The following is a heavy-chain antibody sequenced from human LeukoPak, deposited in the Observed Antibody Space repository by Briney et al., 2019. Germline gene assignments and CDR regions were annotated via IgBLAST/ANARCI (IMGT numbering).Heavy chain of an antibody. CDR3: ARDGYGMVV. V-gene: IGHV3-33*01. CDR2: IWYDGSNK. CDR1: GFIFSSYG. J-gene: IGHJ6*02. Sequence: GRSLRLSCAASGFIFSSYGMHWVRQAPGKGLEWVAVIWYDGSNKYYADSVKGRSTISRDNSKNTLYLQMNSLRAEDTAVYYCARDGYGMVVWGQGTTVTVSS.